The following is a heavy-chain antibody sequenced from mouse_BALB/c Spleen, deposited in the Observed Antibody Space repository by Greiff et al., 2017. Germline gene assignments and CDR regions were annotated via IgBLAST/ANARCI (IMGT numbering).Heavy chain of an antibody. CDR2: ISSGGST. CDR1: GFTFSSYA. D-gene: IGHD1-2*01. V-gene: IGHV5-6-5*01. J-gene: IGHJ2*01. CDR3: ARGGITTAFFDY. Sequence: EVKVVESGGGLVKPGGSLKLSCAASGFTFSSYAMSWVRQTPEKRLEWVASISSGGSTYYPDSVKGRFTISRDNARNILYLQMSSLRSEDTAMYYCARGGITTAFFDYWGQGTTLTVSS.